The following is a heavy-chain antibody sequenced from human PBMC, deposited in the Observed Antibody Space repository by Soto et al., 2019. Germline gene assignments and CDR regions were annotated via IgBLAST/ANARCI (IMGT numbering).Heavy chain of an antibody. J-gene: IGHJ4*02. Sequence: SETLSLTCTVSGGSILNGGHYWTWIRQHPGKGLEWIGRIFFSGNTHYNPALKSRLTFSLDTAKNQFSLKLTSVTAADTAIYYCARDNYGGMLDFWCPGPLVTGSS. CDR2: IFFSGNT. V-gene: IGHV4-31*03. CDR1: GGSILNGGHY. D-gene: IGHD4-17*01. CDR3: ARDNYGGMLDF.